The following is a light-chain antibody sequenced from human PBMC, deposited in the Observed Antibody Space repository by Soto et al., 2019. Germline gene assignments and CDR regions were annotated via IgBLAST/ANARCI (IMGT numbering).Light chain of an antibody. CDR1: QSVHNF. J-gene: IGKJ5*01. V-gene: IGKV3-11*01. CDR2: GAS. CDR3: QQRSSWPIT. Sequence: EIVLTQSAATLSSSPGYRAALSCKASQSVHNFLAWYQQKPGQAPRLLIYGASTRAAGIPARFSGSGSGTDFTLTISSLEPEDFAVYYCQQRSSWPITFGQGTRLEI.